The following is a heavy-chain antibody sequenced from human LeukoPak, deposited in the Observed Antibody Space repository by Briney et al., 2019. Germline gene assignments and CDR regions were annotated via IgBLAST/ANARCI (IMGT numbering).Heavy chain of an antibody. CDR2: INHSGST. CDR3: ARGGRRYYDSSGYYYA. J-gene: IGHJ4*02. Sequence: PSETLSLTCTVYGGSFSDYYWSWIRQPPGKGLEWIGEINHSGSTNYSPSLKSRVTISVDTSNNQFSLKLSSVTAADTAVYYCARGGRRYYDSSGYYYAWGQGILFTVSS. D-gene: IGHD3-22*01. V-gene: IGHV4-34*01. CDR1: GGSFSDYY.